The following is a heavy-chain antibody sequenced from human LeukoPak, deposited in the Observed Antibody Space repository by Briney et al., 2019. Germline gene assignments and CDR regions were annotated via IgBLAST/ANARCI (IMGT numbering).Heavy chain of an antibody. CDR3: ARDYYDSSGYSVPSEFDY. Sequence: ASVKVSCKASGYTFTSYYMHWVRQAPGQGLEWMGIINPSGGSTSYAQKFQGRVTMTRDTSTSTVYMELSSLRSEDTAVYYCARDYYDSSGYSVPSEFDYWGQGTLVTVSS. V-gene: IGHV1-46*01. D-gene: IGHD3-22*01. J-gene: IGHJ4*02. CDR2: INPSGGST. CDR1: GYTFTSYY.